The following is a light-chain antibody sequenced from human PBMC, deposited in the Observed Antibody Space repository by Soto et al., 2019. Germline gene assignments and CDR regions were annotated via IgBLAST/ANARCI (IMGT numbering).Light chain of an antibody. J-gene: IGKJ5*01. Sequence: IVVTQSPATLPVSPGERATLFCRARQSVSDNLAWYQQKHGQAPRVLIHGGSTRATGVAARFSGSGYGREFKLTISSLQSEDVAVYYCQQYNDWPYTFGQGTRLEIK. CDR2: GGS. CDR1: QSVSDN. V-gene: IGKV3-15*01. CDR3: QQYNDWPYT.